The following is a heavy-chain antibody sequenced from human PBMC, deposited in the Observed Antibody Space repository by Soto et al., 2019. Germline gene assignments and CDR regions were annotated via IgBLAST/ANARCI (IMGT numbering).Heavy chain of an antibody. CDR2: ISGSGGST. CDR1: GFTFSSYA. D-gene: IGHD3-16*01. CDR3: AKDGDYIWGTGMNKNWFDP. V-gene: IGHV3-23*01. Sequence: EVQLLESGGGLVQPGGSLRLSCAASGFTFSSYAMSWVRQAPGKGLEWVSAISGSGGSTYYADSVKGRFTISRDNYKNTLYLQMNSLRAEDTAVYYCAKDGDYIWGTGMNKNWFDPWGQGTLVTVSS. J-gene: IGHJ5*02.